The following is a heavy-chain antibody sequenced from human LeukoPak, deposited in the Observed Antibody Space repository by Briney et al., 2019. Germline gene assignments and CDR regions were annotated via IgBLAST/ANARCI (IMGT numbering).Heavy chain of an antibody. V-gene: IGHV1-69*05. CDR1: GVTFSSYA. D-gene: IGHD2-15*01. CDR2: IIPIFGTA. CDR3: ASQYCSGGSCYLTATSSLAGWFDP. Sequence: GASVKVSCKASGVTFSSYAISWVRQAPGQGLEWMGGIIPIFGTANYAQKFQGRVTITTDESTSTAYMELSSLRSEDTAVYYCASQYCSGGSCYLTATSSLAGWFDPWGQGTLVTVSS. J-gene: IGHJ5*02.